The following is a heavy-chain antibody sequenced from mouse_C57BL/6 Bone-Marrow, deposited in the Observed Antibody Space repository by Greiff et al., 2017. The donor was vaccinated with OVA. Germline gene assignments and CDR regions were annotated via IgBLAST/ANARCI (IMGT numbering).Heavy chain of an antibody. CDR3: ARDADYYGSPYWYFDV. J-gene: IGHJ1*03. CDR2: SRNKANDYTT. D-gene: IGHD1-1*01. V-gene: IGHV7-1*01. CDR1: GFTFSDFY. Sequence: EVMLVESGGGLVQSGRSLRLSCATSGFTFSDFYMEWVRQAPGKGLEWIVASRNKANDYTTEYSASVKGRFIVSRDTSQSILYLQMNALRAEDTAIYYCARDADYYGSPYWYFDVWGTGTTVTVSS.